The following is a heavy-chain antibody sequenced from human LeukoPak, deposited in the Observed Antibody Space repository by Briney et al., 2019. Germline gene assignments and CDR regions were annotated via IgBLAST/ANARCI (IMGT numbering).Heavy chain of an antibody. CDR3: TTDLVGLGDYDILTGYLDY. CDR2: IKSKTDGGTT. J-gene: IGHJ4*02. CDR1: GFTFSNAW. Sequence: GGSLRLSCAASGFTFSNAWMSWVRQAPGKGLEWVGRIKSKTDGGTTDYAAPVKGRSTISRDDSKNTLYLQMNSLKTEDTAVYYCTTDLVGLGDYDILTGYLDYWGQGTLVTVSS. V-gene: IGHV3-15*01. D-gene: IGHD3-9*01.